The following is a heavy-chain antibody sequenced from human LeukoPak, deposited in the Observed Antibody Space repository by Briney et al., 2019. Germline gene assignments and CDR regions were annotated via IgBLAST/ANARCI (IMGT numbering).Heavy chain of an antibody. Sequence: GGSLRLSCETSGFTITSYAVSWVRQAPGKGLEWVGRIKSKTDGGTTDYAAPVKGRFTISRDDSKNTLYLQMNSLKTEDTAVYYCTTDRYDFWSGYYGDQYYFDYWGQGTLVTVSS. CDR1: GFTITSYA. J-gene: IGHJ4*02. V-gene: IGHV3-15*01. CDR3: TTDRYDFWSGYYGDQYYFDY. D-gene: IGHD3-3*01. CDR2: IKSKTDGGTT.